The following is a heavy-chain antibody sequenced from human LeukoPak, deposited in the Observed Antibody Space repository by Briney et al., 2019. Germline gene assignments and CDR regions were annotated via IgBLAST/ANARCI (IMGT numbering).Heavy chain of an antibody. CDR3: ARVILPPTIFGVDLPNGYFDY. V-gene: IGHV4-39*07. D-gene: IGHD3-3*01. CDR1: GGSISSSSYY. J-gene: IGHJ4*02. Sequence: SETLSLTCTVSGGSISSSSYYWGWIRQPPGKGLEWIGSIYYIGSTYYNPSLKSRVTISVDTSKNQFSLKLSSVTAADTAVYYCARVILPPTIFGVDLPNGYFDYWGQGTLVTVSS. CDR2: IYYIGST.